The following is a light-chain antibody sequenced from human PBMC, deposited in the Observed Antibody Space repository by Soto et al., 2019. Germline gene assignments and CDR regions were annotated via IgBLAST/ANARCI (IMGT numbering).Light chain of an antibody. CDR1: SSDVGGYNY. CDR2: DVS. J-gene: IGLJ2*01. Sequence: QSALTQPASVSGSPGQSITISCTGTSSDVGGYNYVSWYQQHPGKAPKLMIYDVSNRPSGVSNRFSGSKSGNTASLTISGREAEDEAEYYCSSYTRSRTRHVVFGGGTKLTVL. V-gene: IGLV2-14*01. CDR3: SSYTRSRTRHVV.